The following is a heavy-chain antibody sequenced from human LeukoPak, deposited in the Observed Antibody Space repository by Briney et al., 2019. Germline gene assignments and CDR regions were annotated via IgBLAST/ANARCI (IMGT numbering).Heavy chain of an antibody. CDR3: AKTSRGHNVYDSPFDY. CDR2: VSGSGGST. CDR1: GFTFSSYA. D-gene: IGHD5/OR15-5a*01. V-gene: IGHV3-23*01. Sequence: GGSLRLSCVASGFTFSSYAMSWVRQAPGKGLEWVSAVSGSGGSTYYADSVKGRFTISRDNSKNTLFLQMNSLRAEDTAVYYCAKTSRGHNVYDSPFDYWGQGTLVTVSS. J-gene: IGHJ4*02.